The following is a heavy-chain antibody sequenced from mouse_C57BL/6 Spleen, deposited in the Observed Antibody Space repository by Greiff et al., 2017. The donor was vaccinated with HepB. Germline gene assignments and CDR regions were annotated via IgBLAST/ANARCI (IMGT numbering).Heavy chain of an antibody. CDR2: IWGVGST. V-gene: IGHV2-6*01. J-gene: IGHJ3*01. D-gene: IGHD3-2*02. CDR1: GFSLTSYG. CDR3: ARVDSSGLFAY. Sequence: VQLQESGPGLVAPSQSLSITCTVSGFSLTSYGVDWVRQSPGKGLEWLGVIWGVGSTNYNSALKSRLSISKDNSKSQVFLKMNSLQTDDTAMYYCARVDSSGLFAYWGQGTLVTVSA.